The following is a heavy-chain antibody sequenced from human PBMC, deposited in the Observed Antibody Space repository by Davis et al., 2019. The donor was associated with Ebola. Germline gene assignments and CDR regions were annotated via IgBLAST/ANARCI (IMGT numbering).Heavy chain of an antibody. D-gene: IGHD3-16*02. V-gene: IGHV4-34*01. CDR3: AREDNDYVWGSYPGHNWFDP. CDR2: INHSGST. J-gene: IGHJ5*02. Sequence: PSETLSLTCAVYGGSFSGYYWSWIRQPPGKGLEWIGEINHSGSTNYNPSLKSRVTISVDTSKNQFSLKLSSVTAADTAVYYCAREDNDYVWGSYPGHNWFDPWGQGTLVTVSS. CDR1: GGSFSGYY.